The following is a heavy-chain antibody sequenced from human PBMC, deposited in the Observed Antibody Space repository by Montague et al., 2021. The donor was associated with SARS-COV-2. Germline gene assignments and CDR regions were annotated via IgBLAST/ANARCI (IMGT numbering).Heavy chain of an antibody. Sequence: SETLSLTCTVSGGSISSYYWSWIRQPAGKGLEWIGRIYTSGSTNYNPSLKSRVTMSVDTSKNQFSLKLSSVTAADTAVYYCAREGGITIFGVVIGSPYYYYVDVWGEGTTVTVSS. D-gene: IGHD3-3*01. CDR2: IYTSGST. CDR3: AREGGITIFGVVIGSPYYYYVDV. J-gene: IGHJ6*03. CDR1: GGSISSYY. V-gene: IGHV4-4*07.